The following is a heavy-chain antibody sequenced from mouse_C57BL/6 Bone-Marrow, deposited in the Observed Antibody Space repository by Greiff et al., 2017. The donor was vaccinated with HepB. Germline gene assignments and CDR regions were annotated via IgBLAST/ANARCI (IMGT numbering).Heavy chain of an antibody. D-gene: IGHD4-1*01. Sequence: VQLQQSGPELVKPGASVKMSCKASGYTFTDYNMHWVKQSHGKSLEWIGYINPNNGGTSYNQKFKGKATLTVNKSSSTAYMELRSLTSEDSAVYYCAKLGRGDFDYWGQGTTLTGSS. V-gene: IGHV1-22*01. CDR2: INPNNGGT. J-gene: IGHJ2*01. CDR1: GYTFTDYN. CDR3: AKLGRGDFDY.